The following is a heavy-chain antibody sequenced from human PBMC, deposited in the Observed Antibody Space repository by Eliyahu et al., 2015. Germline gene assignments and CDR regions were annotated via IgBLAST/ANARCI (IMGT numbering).Heavy chain of an antibody. D-gene: IGHD3-3*01. CDR2: INAGNGNT. J-gene: IGHJ6*02. V-gene: IGHV1-3*01. CDR1: GYTFTSYA. Sequence: QVQLVQSGAEVKKPGASVKVSCKXXGYTFTSYAMHWVRQAPGQRLEWMGWINAGNGNTKYSQKFQGRVTITRDTSASTAYMELSSLRSEDTAVYYCASDFWSGRTYYYYGMDVWGQGTTVTVSS. CDR3: ASDFWSGRTYYYYGMDV.